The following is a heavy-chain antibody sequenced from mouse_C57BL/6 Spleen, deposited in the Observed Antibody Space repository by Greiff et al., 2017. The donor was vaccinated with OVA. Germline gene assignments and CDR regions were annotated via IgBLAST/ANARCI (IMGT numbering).Heavy chain of an antibody. CDR3: ARDRRITTGPMDY. Sequence: EVQLQESGPGLVKPSQSLSLTCSVTGYSITSGYYWNWIRQFPGNKLEWMGYISYDGSNNYNPSLKNRISITRDTSKNQFFLKLNSVTTEDTATYYCARDRRITTGPMDYWGQGTSVTVSS. CDR2: ISYDGSN. CDR1: GYSITSGYY. D-gene: IGHD1-1*01. V-gene: IGHV3-6*01. J-gene: IGHJ4*01.